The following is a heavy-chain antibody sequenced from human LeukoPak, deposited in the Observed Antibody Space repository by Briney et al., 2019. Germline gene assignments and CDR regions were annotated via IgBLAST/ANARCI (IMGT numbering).Heavy chain of an antibody. CDR1: GFTSSTYA. V-gene: IGHV3-23*01. J-gene: IGHJ4*02. Sequence: GGSLRLSCAASGFTSSTYAINWARQVPGKGLEWVSSITGNGGSTYLADSVKGRFTISRDNSRSTLYLQMNSLRAEDTAVYYCAKATLGSCSGARCYPFDYWGQGTLVTVSS. CDR3: AKATLGSCSGARCYPFDY. D-gene: IGHD2-15*01. CDR2: ITGNGGST.